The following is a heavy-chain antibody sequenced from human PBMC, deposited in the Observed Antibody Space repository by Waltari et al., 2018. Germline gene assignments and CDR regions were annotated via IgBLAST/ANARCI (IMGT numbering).Heavy chain of an antibody. Sequence: QVQLVQSGAEVKKPGASVKVSCKASGYTFPSYAIHWCRQAPGQGLEWMGWRNPNRGNTGYAQKFQGRVTMTRNTSISTAYMELSSLRSEDTAVYYCARGLRKSGFFWLAEWFDPWGQGTLVTVSS. D-gene: IGHD3-3*01. CDR3: ARGLRKSGFFWLAEWFDP. J-gene: IGHJ5*02. CDR2: RNPNRGNT. V-gene: IGHV1-8*01. CDR1: GYTFPSYA.